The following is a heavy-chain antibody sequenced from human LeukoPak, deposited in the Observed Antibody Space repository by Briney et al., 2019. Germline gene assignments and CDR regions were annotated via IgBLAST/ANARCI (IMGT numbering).Heavy chain of an antibody. J-gene: IGHJ3*02. V-gene: IGHV1-2*02. D-gene: IGHD2-15*01. CDR3: ARSGQSLQGYSEGGAFDI. Sequence: GASVKVSCKASGYTFTGYYMHWVRQAPGQGLEWMGWINPNSGGTNYAQKFQGRVTMTRDTSISTAYMELSRLRSDDTAVYYCARSGQSLQGYSEGGAFDIWGQGTMVTVSS. CDR2: INPNSGGT. CDR1: GYTFTGYY.